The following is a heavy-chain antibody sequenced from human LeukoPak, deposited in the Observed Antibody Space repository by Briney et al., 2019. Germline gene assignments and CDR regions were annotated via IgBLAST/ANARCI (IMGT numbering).Heavy chain of an antibody. CDR3: AGPQGGAAFEI. CDR1: GGSFSAYS. D-gene: IGHD1-26*01. Sequence: PSETLSLTCGVYGGSFSAYSWTWIRQPPGKGLEWIGEINHSGGTNHNPSLKSRVSISRDSSKNQIFLKLRSVTAADTAVYYCAGPQGGAAFEIWSQGTMVTVAS. CDR2: INHSGGT. J-gene: IGHJ3*02. V-gene: IGHV4-34*01.